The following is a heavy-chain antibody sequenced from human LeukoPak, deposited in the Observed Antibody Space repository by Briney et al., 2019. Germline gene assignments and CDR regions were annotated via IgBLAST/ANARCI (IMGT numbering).Heavy chain of an antibody. CDR1: GGSIRGTYY. V-gene: IGHV4-39*02. D-gene: IGHD2/OR15-2a*01. Sequence: SDPLSLTCTVSGGSIRGTYYWAWIRQPPGMGLEWIGYIYYTGITYYNPSLKSRVTISVDTSKKHFSLKLTSVTAADTAVYYCATWDSNSSQGFDPWGPGTLITVSS. CDR3: ATWDSNSSQGFDP. CDR2: IYYTGIT. J-gene: IGHJ5*02.